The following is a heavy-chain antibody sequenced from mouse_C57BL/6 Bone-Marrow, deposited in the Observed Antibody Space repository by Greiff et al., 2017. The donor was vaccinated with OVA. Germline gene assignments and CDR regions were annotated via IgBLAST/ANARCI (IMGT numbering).Heavy chain of an antibody. CDR2: IDPEDGET. V-gene: IGHV14-2*01. CDR1: GFNITDYY. D-gene: IGHD2-5*01. Sequence: VQLQQSGAELVKPGASVKLSCTASGFNITDYYMHWVKQRTEQGLEWIGRIDPEDGETKYAPKFQGTATITADTSSNTAYLQLSSLTSEDTAVYYCARNYSKEDYAMDYWGQGTSVTVSS. CDR3: ARNYSKEDYAMDY. J-gene: IGHJ4*01.